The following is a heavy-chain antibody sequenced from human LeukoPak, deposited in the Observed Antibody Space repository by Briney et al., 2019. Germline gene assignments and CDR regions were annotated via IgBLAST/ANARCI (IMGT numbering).Heavy chain of an antibody. J-gene: IGHJ4*02. V-gene: IGHV4-34*01. CDR1: GGSFSGYY. Sequence: SETLSLTCAVYGGSFSGYYWSWIRQPPGKGLEWIGEINHSGSTNYNPSLKSRVTISVDTSKNQFSLKLSSVTAADTAVYYCARRPIFLWFGELLSRNARSQPFDYWGQGTLVTVSS. D-gene: IGHD3-10*01. CDR3: ARRPIFLWFGELLSRNARSQPFDY. CDR2: INHSGST.